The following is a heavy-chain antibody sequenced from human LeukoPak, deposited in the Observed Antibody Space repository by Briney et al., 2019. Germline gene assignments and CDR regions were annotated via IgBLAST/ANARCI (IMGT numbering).Heavy chain of an antibody. CDR3: AKDHTPFPLEYYYDSSGYYSQGAFDI. CDR1: GFTFSSCA. CDR2: ISGSGGST. V-gene: IGHV3-23*01. Sequence: GGSLRLSCAASGFTFSSCAMSWVRQAPGKGLEWVSAISGSGGSTYYADSVKGRFTISRDNSKNTLYLQMNSLRAEDTAVYYCAKDHTPFPLEYYYDSSGYYSQGAFDIWGQGTMVTVSS. J-gene: IGHJ3*02. D-gene: IGHD3-22*01.